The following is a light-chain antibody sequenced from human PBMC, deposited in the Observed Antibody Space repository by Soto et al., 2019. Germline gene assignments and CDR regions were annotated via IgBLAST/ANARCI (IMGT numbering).Light chain of an antibody. V-gene: IGLV2-14*01. Sequence: QSALTQPASVSGSPGQSITISCTGTSSAVGGYNYVSWYQQHPGKAPKLMIYDVSNRPSGVSNRFSGSKSGNTASLTISGLQAEDEADYYCSSYTSSSTLMVFGGGTKVTVL. J-gene: IGLJ2*01. CDR1: SSAVGGYNY. CDR3: SSYTSSSTLMV. CDR2: DVS.